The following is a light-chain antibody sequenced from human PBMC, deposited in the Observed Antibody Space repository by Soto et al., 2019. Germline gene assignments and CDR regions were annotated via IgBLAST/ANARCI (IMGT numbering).Light chain of an antibody. V-gene: IGLV2-14*01. CDR3: SSYTSNSIVI. CDR1: GSDVGDYNY. J-gene: IGLJ2*01. Sequence: QSVLTQPASVSGSPGQSITISCTGTGSDVGDYNYVSWYQQHPGKAPKLMIYEVSHRLSGVSNRFSGSKSGYTASLTISGLQDEDEADYYCSSYTSNSIVIFGGGTKLTVL. CDR2: EVS.